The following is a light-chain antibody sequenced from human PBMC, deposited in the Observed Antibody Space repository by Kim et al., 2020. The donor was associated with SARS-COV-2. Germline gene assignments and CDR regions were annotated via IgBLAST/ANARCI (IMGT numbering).Light chain of an antibody. Sequence: ALGQTVRITCQGDTLKSCYASWYQQKPGQAPVLVIYGKNNRPPGIPDRFSGSSSGDTASLTITGAQAEDEADYHCNSRDSSGNHWLFGGGTKVTVL. V-gene: IGLV3-19*01. CDR1: TLKSCY. CDR2: GKN. CDR3: NSRDSSGNHWL. J-gene: IGLJ3*02.